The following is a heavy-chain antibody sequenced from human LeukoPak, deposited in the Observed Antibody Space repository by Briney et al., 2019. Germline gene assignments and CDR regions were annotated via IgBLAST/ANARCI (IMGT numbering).Heavy chain of an antibody. CDR3: ARDGSDNYYYYMDV. CDR2: INPNSGGT. CDR1: GYTFTSYY. Sequence: ASVKVSCKASGYTFTSYYMHWVRQAPGQGLEWMGWINPNSGGTNYAQKFQGRVTMTRDTSISTAYMELSRLRSDDTAVYYCARDGSDNYYYYMDVWGKGTTVTISS. D-gene: IGHD3-10*01. V-gene: IGHV1-2*02. J-gene: IGHJ6*03.